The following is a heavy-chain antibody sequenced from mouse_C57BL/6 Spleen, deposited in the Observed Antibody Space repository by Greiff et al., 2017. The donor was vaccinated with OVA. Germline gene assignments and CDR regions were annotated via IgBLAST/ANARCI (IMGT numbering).Heavy chain of an antibody. Sequence: VKLVESGPGLVAPSQSLSITCTVSGFSLTSYAISWVRQPPGKGLEWLGVIWTGGGTNYNSALKSRLSISKDNSKSQVFLKMNSLQTDDTARYYCASTTVVANYYAMDYWGQGTSVTVSS. D-gene: IGHD1-1*01. J-gene: IGHJ4*01. V-gene: IGHV2-9-1*01. CDR1: GFSLTSYA. CDR2: IWTGGGT. CDR3: ASTTVVANYYAMDY.